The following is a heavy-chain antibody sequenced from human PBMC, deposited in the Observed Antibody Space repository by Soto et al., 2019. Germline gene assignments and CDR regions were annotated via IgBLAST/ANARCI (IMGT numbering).Heavy chain of an antibody. V-gene: IGHV1-2*04. CDR2: INPNSGGT. D-gene: IGHD6-13*01. J-gene: IGHJ4*02. Sequence: ASVKVSCKASGYTFTGYYMHWVRQAPGQGLEWMGWINPNSGGTNYAQKFQGWVTMTRDTSISTAYMELSRLRSDDTAVYYCARDLRGYSSSWYDYWGQGTMVTVYS. CDR3: ARDLRGYSSSWYDY. CDR1: GYTFTGYY.